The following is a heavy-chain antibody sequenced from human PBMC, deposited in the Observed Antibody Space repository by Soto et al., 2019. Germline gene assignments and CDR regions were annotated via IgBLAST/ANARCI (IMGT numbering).Heavy chain of an antibody. CDR1: GGSVSSGDYF. CDR3: ARSPNYYYYGFDV. J-gene: IGHJ6*02. V-gene: IGHV4-61*08. Sequence: SETLSLTCTVSGGSVSSGDYFWSWLRQSPGKRLEWIAYIYYSGSTNYNPSLKSRATISVDTSKSQVSLTLTSMTAADAALHYCARSPNYYYYGFDVWGQGTAVTVSS. D-gene: IGHD3-10*01. CDR2: IYYSGST.